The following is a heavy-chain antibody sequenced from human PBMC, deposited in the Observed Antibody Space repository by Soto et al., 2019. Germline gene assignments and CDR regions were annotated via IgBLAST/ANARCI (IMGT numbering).Heavy chain of an antibody. CDR1: GGSISSSSYY. Sequence: SETLSLTCTVSGGSISSSSYYWGWIRQPPGKGLEWIGSIYYSGSTYYNPSLKSRVTISVDTSKNQFSLKLSSVTAADTAVYYCARHTEYSSSWPVWNWFDPWGQGTLVTVSS. CDR3: ARHTEYSSSWPVWNWFDP. CDR2: IYYSGST. J-gene: IGHJ5*02. D-gene: IGHD6-13*01. V-gene: IGHV4-39*01.